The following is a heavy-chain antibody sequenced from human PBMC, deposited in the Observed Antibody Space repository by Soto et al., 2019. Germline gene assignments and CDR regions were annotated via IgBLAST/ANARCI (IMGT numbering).Heavy chain of an antibody. CDR1: GYTFTSYA. CDR3: ARDNSRRDNYYYYGMDV. J-gene: IGHJ6*02. D-gene: IGHD6-13*01. V-gene: IGHV1-3*01. Sequence: ASVTVSCKASGYTFTSYAMHWVRQAPGQRLEWMGWINAGNGNTKYSQKFQGRVTITRDTSASTAYMELSSLRSEDTAVYYCARDNSRRDNYYYYGMDVWGQGTTVTVSS. CDR2: INAGNGNT.